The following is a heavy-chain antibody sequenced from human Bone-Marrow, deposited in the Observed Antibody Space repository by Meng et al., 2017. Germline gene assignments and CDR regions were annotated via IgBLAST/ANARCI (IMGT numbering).Heavy chain of an antibody. CDR3: GYSYGLGRLYGMDV. CDR2: INPNSGGT. J-gene: IGHJ6*02. CDR1: GYTFTGYY. V-gene: IGHV1-2*02. D-gene: IGHD5-18*01. Sequence: QVQLGESGAGVKKPGAAVKVSYKASGYTFTGYYMHWVRQAPGQGLEWMGWINPNSGGTNYAQKFQGRVTMTRDTSISTAYMELSRLRSDDTAVYYCGYSYGLGRLYGMDVWGQGTTVTVSS.